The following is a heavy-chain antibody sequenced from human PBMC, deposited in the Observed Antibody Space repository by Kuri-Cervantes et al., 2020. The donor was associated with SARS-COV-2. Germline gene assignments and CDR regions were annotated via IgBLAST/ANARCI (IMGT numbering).Heavy chain of an antibody. Sequence: LSLTCAASGFTFSSYEMNWVRQAPGKGLEWVSYISSSGSAIYYADSVKGRFTISRDNAKNSLYLQMNSLRDEDTAVYYRARESRDAYNLGSFDLWGRGTLVTVSS. CDR3: ARESRDAYNLGSFDL. CDR1: GFTFSSYE. D-gene: IGHD5-24*01. J-gene: IGHJ2*01. V-gene: IGHV3-48*03. CDR2: ISSSGSAI.